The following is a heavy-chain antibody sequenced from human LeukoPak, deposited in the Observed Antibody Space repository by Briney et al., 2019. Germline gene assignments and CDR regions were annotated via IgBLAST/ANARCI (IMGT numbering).Heavy chain of an antibody. V-gene: IGHV4-59*01. J-gene: IGHJ3*02. Sequence: SETLSLTCTVFGGSITNSYWNWIRQSPGKGLEWIGYINYSGSTNYNPSLKSRVTISVDTSKNQFSLKLSSVTAADTAVYFCARDPLSTNDFDIWGQGTMVTVSS. CDR3: ARDPLSTNDFDI. D-gene: IGHD1-1*01. CDR2: INYSGST. CDR1: GGSITNSY.